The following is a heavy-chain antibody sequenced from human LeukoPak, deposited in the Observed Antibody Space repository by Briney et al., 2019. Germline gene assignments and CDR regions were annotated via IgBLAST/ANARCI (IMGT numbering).Heavy chain of an antibody. D-gene: IGHD1-26*01. V-gene: IGHV3-23*01. CDR1: GFTFSSYG. CDR2: ISGSGGST. J-gene: IGHJ5*02. Sequence: GGSLRLSCAASGFTFSSYGMHWVRQAPGKGLEWVSAISGSGGSTDYADSVKGRFTISRDNSKNTLYLQMNSLRAEDTAVYYCARDGEVGVGRWFDPWGQGTLVTVSS. CDR3: ARDGEVGVGRWFDP.